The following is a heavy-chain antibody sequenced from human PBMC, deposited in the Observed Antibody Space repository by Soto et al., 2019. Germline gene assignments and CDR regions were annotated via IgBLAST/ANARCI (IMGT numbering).Heavy chain of an antibody. CDR3: AGDVASFDP. V-gene: IGHV4-61*01. CDR1: DGCFKSGSYS. J-gene: IGHJ5*02. Sequence: PSGTLALTCTVSDGCFKSGSYSWCWTCQSPEKGLEWIGYVYHTGRTSYNPSLKSRVSISMDTSKNQFSLNLASVTAADTAVYFGAGDVASFDPWGQGTLSTFSS. CDR2: VYHTGRT.